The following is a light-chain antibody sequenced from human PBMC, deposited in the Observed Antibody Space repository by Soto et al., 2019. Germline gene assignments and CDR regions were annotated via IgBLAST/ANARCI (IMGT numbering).Light chain of an antibody. Sequence: EIVMTQSPATLSVSPGERATLSCRASQSISSNLAWYQQKPGQAPRLLIYDTSTRATGAPTRFSGSRSGAEFTLTINSLQSEDYAVYYCQPYNNWPLTFGGGTKVEIK. CDR1: QSISSN. J-gene: IGKJ4*01. V-gene: IGKV3-15*01. CDR3: QPYNNWPLT. CDR2: DTS.